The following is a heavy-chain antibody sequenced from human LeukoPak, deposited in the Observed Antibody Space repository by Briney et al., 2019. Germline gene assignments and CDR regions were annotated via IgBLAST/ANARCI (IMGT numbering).Heavy chain of an antibody. J-gene: IGHJ6*03. Sequence: ASVKVSCKASGGTFSSYAISWVRQAPRQGLEWMGGIIPIFGTANYAQKFQGRVTITTDESTSTAYMELSSLRSEDTAVYYCARETTPPDYYMDVWGKGTTVTVSS. CDR1: GGTFSSYA. V-gene: IGHV1-69*05. CDR2: IIPIFGTA. CDR3: ARETTPPDYYMDV. D-gene: IGHD2-15*01.